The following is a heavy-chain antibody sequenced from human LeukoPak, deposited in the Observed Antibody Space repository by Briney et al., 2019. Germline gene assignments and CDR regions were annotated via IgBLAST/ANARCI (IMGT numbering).Heavy chain of an antibody. CDR3: ITDRDDGGTFDN. CDR2: MKSKTDGGTT. D-gene: IGHD4-23*01. J-gene: IGHJ4*02. V-gene: IGHV3-15*01. CDR1: GFTFSNAW. Sequence: PGGSLRLSCAASGFTFSNAWMSWVRQAPGKGLEWVGRMKSKTDGGTTDYAAPVKGRFTISRDDSKNTLYLQMNSLKTEDTAVYFCITDRDDGGTFDNWGQGTLVTVSS.